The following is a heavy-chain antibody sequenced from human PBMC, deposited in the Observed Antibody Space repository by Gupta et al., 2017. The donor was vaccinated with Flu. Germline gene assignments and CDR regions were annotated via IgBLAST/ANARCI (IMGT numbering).Heavy chain of an antibody. CDR2: IYTSGST. CDR1: CGSISSSSYY. D-gene: IGHD3-10*01. V-gene: IGHV4-61*02. CDR3: ARESYFFGFVVLWPDS. J-gene: IGHJ4*02. Sequence: QVQLQESGPGLVKPSQTLSRTCTVSCGSISSSSYYWSWIRQPAGKGLEWIGRIYTSGSTNYNPSLKSRVTISIDTSKNQFSLKLSSVTAADSAVYYCARESYFFGFVVLWPDSWGPGTLVTVSS.